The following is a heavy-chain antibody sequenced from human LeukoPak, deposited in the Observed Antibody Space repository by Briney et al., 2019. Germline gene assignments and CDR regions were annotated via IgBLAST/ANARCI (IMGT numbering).Heavy chain of an antibody. Sequence: SETLSLTCTVSGGSISSYYWSWIRQPAGKGLEWIGRIYTSGSTNYNPSLKSRVTMSVDTSKNQFSLKLSSVTAADTAVYYCTRDLPRSIAAAGTGWFDPWGQGTLVTVSS. CDR1: GGSISSYY. D-gene: IGHD6-13*01. CDR3: TRDLPRSIAAAGTGWFDP. J-gene: IGHJ5*02. CDR2: IYTSGST. V-gene: IGHV4-4*07.